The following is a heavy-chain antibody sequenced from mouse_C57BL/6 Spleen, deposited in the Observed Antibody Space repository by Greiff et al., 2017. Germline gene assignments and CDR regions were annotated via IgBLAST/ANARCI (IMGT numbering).Heavy chain of an antibody. CDR3: ARAYYSNPYYFDY. D-gene: IGHD2-5*01. V-gene: IGHV1-59*01. Sequence: QVQLQQPGAVLVRPGTSVKLSCKASGYTFTSYWMHWVKQRPGQGLEWIGVIDPSDSYTNYNQKFKGKATLTVDTSSSTAYMQLSSLTSEDSAVYYCARAYYSNPYYFDYWGQGTTLTVSS. CDR2: IDPSDSYT. CDR1: GYTFTSYW. J-gene: IGHJ2*01.